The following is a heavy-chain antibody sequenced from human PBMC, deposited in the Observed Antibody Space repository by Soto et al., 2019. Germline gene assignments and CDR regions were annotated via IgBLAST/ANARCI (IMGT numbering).Heavy chain of an antibody. CDR1: GGSVSSGSYY. V-gene: IGHV4-61*01. CDR2: IYYSGST. CDR3: ARDGVTGTGFDP. Sequence: SETLSLTCTVSGGSVSSGSYYWSWIRQPPGKGLEWIGYIYYSGSTNYNPSLKSRVTISVDTSKNQFSLKLSSVTAADTAVYYCARDGVTGTGFDPWGPRTLVTVSP. J-gene: IGHJ5*02. D-gene: IGHD1-20*01.